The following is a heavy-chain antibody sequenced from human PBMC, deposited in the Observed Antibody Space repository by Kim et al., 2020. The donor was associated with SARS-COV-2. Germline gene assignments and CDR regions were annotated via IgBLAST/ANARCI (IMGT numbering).Heavy chain of an antibody. J-gene: IGHJ5*02. CDR2: IYYSGST. CDR3: ARGEVAAARYNWFDP. CDR1: GGSISSYY. V-gene: IGHV4-59*01. Sequence: SETLSLTCTVSGGSISSYYWSWIRQPPGKGLEWIGYIYYSGSTNYNPSLKSRVTISVDTSKNQFSLKLSSVTAADTAVYYCARGEVAAARYNWFDPWGQGTLVTVSS. D-gene: IGHD2-2*01.